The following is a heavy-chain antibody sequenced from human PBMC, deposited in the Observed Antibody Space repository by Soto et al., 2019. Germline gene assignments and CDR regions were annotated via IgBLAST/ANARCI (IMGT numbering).Heavy chain of an antibody. CDR1: GGTFSSYA. Sequence: QVQLVQSGAEVKKPGSSVKVSCKASGGTFSSYAISWVRQAPGQGLEWMGGIIPIFGTANYAQKFQGRVTTTEDESTSTAYMELSSLRSEDTAVYYCASHGITGTWVYYYGMDVWGQGTTVTVSS. J-gene: IGHJ6*02. CDR3: ASHGITGTWVYYYGMDV. CDR2: IIPIFGTA. D-gene: IGHD1-7*01. V-gene: IGHV1-69*12.